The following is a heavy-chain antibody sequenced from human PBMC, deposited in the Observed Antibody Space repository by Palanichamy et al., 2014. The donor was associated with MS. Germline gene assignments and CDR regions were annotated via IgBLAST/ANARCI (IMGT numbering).Heavy chain of an antibody. V-gene: IGHV4-34*01. Sequence: QGQLQQWGAGLLKPSETLSLTCAVYSGSLSGHYWIWIRQPPGKGLEWIGEIHQSGSTRYNPSLKSRVTIAVETSKNQFSLNLNSVTAADTAVYYCARGVEEYSPSSSSFWGGFWFNPWGQGTLVTVSS. D-gene: IGHD6-6*01. J-gene: IGHJ5*02. CDR3: ARGVEEYSPSSSSFWGGFWFNP. CDR2: IHQSGST. CDR1: SGSLSGHY.